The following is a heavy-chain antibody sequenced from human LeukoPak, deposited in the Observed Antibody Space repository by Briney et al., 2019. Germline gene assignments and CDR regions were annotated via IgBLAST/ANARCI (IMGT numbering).Heavy chain of an antibody. V-gene: IGHV3-21*01. J-gene: IGHJ3*02. CDR1: GFTFSSYS. D-gene: IGHD2-2*01. CDR2: ISTSSIYI. CDR3: ARGHGVVAASDDAFDI. Sequence: GGSLRLSCAASGFTFSSYSMNWVRQAPGKGLEWVSSISTSSIYIYYTDSMKGRFTISRDNAKKSLYLQMNSLRAEDTAVYYCARGHGVVAASDDAFDIWGQGTMVTVSS.